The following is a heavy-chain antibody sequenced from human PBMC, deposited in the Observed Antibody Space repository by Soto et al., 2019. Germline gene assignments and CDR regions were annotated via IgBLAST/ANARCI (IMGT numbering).Heavy chain of an antibody. CDR2: IYYSGTT. D-gene: IGHD5-12*01. CDR3: ARDISGYSRAIDY. CDR1: GDAVSSGSYY. V-gene: IGHV4-61*01. J-gene: IGHJ4*02. Sequence: SETLSLTCNVSGDAVSSGSYYWTWVRQPPGKGLEWIGNIYYSGTTNYNPSLQNRVTISIDTSKNQYSLKLTSVTAADAALYYCARDISGYSRAIDYWGQGTRVTFSS.